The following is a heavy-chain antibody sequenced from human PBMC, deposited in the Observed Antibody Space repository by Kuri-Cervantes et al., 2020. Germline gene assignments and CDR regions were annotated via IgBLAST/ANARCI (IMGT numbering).Heavy chain of an antibody. V-gene: IGHV3-74*01. CDR3: ARGVGYSNSGRFDP. J-gene: IGHJ5*02. CDR2: INSDGSST. D-gene: IGHD4-11*01. Sequence: GGSLRLSCAASGFTFSSYWMHWVRQAPGKGLVWVSRINSDGSSTSYADSVKGRFTISRDNSKNTLYLQMNSLRAEDTAVYYCARGVGYSNSGRFDPWGQGTLVTVSS. CDR1: GFTFSSYW.